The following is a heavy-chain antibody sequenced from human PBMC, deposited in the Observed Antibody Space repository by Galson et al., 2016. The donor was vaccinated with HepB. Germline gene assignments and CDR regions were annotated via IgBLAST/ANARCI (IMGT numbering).Heavy chain of an antibody. D-gene: IGHD6-13*01. CDR1: GFSLNTSGMS. Sequence: PALVKPTQTLTLTCTVSGFSLNTSGMSVNWIRQPPGKALEWLALIDWDDDKYYSTSLRTRLTISKDPSKNQVVLTMTNMDPVDTATYYCARIRRVGSSWYYFDYWGQGTLVSVSS. CDR3: ARIRRVGSSWYYFDY. V-gene: IGHV2-70*01. J-gene: IGHJ4*02. CDR2: IDWDDDK.